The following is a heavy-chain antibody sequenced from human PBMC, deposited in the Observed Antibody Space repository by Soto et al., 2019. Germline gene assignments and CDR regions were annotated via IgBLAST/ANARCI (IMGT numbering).Heavy chain of an antibody. V-gene: IGHV4-30-2*01. CDR1: GASITFGGYS. Sequence: SETLSLTCTVSGASITFGGYSWGWIRQTPGKGLEWIGYINHLETTFYNPSFESRLTLSIDRAKNQFSLKLHSMSAADRAVYFCARGGGSDSFDYWGQGILVTVS. CDR3: ARGGGSDSFDY. J-gene: IGHJ4*02. D-gene: IGHD1-26*01. CDR2: INHLETT.